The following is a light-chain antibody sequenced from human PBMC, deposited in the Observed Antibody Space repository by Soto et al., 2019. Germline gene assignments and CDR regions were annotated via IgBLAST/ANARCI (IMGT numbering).Light chain of an antibody. Sequence: DIQMTQSPSTLSASVGDRVTITCRASQTISSLLAWYQQKPGKAPKLLIYKASTLKSGVPSRFSGSGSGTEFTLTISSLQPEDFATYYCQQNNSTSGAFGQGTKVDIK. CDR2: KAS. CDR1: QTISSL. J-gene: IGKJ1*01. CDR3: QQNNSTSGA. V-gene: IGKV1-5*03.